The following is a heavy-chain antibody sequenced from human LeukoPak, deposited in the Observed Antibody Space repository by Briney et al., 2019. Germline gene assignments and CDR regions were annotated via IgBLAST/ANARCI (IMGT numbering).Heavy chain of an antibody. Sequence: SETLSLTCTVSGGSISSYYWSWIRQPPGKGLEWIGYIYYSGSTNYNPSLKSRVTISVDTSKNQFSLKLSSVTAADTAVYYCARLGMTGTTPWFGPWGQGTLVTVSS. V-gene: IGHV4-59*08. CDR2: IYYSGST. J-gene: IGHJ5*02. D-gene: IGHD1-7*01. CDR1: GGSISSYY. CDR3: ARLGMTGTTPWFGP.